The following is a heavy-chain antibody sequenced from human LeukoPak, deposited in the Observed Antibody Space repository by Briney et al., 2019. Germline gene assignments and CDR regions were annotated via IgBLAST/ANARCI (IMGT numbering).Heavy chain of an antibody. D-gene: IGHD6-13*01. CDR3: ARVVPGYSSSWYSSDYYYYMDV. J-gene: IGHJ6*03. Sequence: PSETLSLTCTVSGGSISSYYWSWIRQPAGKGLEWIGRIYTSGSTNYNPSLKSRVTMSVDTSKNQFSLTLSSVTAADTAVYYCARVVPGYSSSWYSSDYYYYMDVWGKGTTVTVSS. CDR1: GGSISSYY. CDR2: IYTSGST. V-gene: IGHV4-4*07.